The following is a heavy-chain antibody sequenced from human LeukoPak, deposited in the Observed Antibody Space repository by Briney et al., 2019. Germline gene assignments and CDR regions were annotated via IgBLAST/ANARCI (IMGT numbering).Heavy chain of an antibody. CDR1: EFTFSNYD. V-gene: IGHV3-13*01. CDR3: ARAKMPGIQTAGRVNYFEF. CDR2: IDTPGNT. D-gene: IGHD6-13*01. J-gene: IGHJ4*02. Sequence: GGSLRLSCAASEFTFSNYDMHWVRQATGKGLEWVSTIDTPGNTWYPGSVKGRFTISRENAKNSLTLQMNSLRVGDTAVYHCARAKMPGIQTAGRVNYFEFWGQGALVTVSS.